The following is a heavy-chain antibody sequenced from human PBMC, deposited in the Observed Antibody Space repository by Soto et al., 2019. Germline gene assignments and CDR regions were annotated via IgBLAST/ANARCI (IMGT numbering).Heavy chain of an antibody. J-gene: IGHJ4*02. V-gene: IGHV2-5*02. Sequence: QITLKESGPTLVQPTQTLTLTCTFSGFSLSTSGVGVGWIRQPPGKALQWLALIYWDYDKRYSPSLKSSLTITKDTSKNQVVLTVTTMDPVDTATYYCAHSGYDILGYWGQGTLVTFSS. CDR3: AHSGYDILGY. D-gene: IGHD3-9*01. CDR1: GFSLSTSGVG. CDR2: IYWDYDK.